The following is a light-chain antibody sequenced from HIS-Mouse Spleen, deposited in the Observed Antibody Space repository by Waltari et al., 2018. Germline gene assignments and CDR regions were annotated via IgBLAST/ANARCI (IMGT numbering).Light chain of an antibody. CDR1: SSDVGGYNY. V-gene: IGLV2-14*03. J-gene: IGLJ2*01. Sequence: QSALTQPASVSGSPGQSITISCTGTSSDVGGYNYVSWYQQHPGKAPKLMIYDVSNRPSGVSTRFSGSKSGNTASLTISGLQAEDEADYYCSSYTSSSTPPFGGGTKLTVL. CDR2: DVS. CDR3: SSYTSSSTPP.